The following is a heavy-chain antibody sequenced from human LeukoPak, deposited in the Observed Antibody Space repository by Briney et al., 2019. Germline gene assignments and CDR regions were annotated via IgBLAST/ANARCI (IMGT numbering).Heavy chain of an antibody. D-gene: IGHD3-10*01. CDR2: IYTSGST. V-gene: IGHV4-4*07. J-gene: IGHJ6*03. Sequence: SETLSLTCPVSGGSISSYYWSWIRQPAGKGLEWIGRIYTSGSTNYNPSLKSRVTISVDTSKNQFSLKLSSVTAADTAVYYCARSGGSGSYSAYYYYYYYMDVWGKGTTVTVSS. CDR1: GGSISSYY. CDR3: ARSGGSGSYSAYYYYYYYMDV.